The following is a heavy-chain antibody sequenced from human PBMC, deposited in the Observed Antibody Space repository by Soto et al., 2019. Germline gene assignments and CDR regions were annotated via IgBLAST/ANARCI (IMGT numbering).Heavy chain of an antibody. J-gene: IGHJ6*02. CDR2: INPNSGGT. D-gene: IGHD6-19*01. V-gene: IGHV1-2*02. CDR3: ARDRIAVAGRYYYYGMDV. Sequence: QVQLVQSGAEVKKPGASVKVSCKASGYTFTGYYMHWVRQAPGQGLEWMGWINPNSGGTNYAQKFQGRVTMTWDTSISTAYMELSRLRSDDTAVYYCARDRIAVAGRYYYYGMDVWGQGTTVTVSS. CDR1: GYTFTGYY.